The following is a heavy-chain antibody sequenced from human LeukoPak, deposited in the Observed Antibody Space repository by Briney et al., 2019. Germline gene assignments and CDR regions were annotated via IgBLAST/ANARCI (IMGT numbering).Heavy chain of an antibody. J-gene: IGHJ5*02. V-gene: IGHV4-59*01. CDR2: IYHSGST. Sequence: PSETLSLTCTVSGGSISSYNWNWIRQPPGKGLEWIGYIYHSGSTNYNPSLKSRVSISLDTSENQFSLELSSVTAADTAVYYCARGDCSSTSCFTNWFDPWGQGTLVTVSS. CDR1: GGSISSYN. CDR3: ARGDCSSTSCFTNWFDP. D-gene: IGHD2-2*02.